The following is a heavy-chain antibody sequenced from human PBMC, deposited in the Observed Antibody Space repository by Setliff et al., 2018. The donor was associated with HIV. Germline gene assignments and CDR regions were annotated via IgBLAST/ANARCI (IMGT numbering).Heavy chain of an antibody. V-gene: IGHV4-38-2*02. Sequence: SETLSLTCLVFSYSITNGNYWAWIRQSPVQGLEWIWSIYSTGHTYYNPSHKSRLTMSVDTAKNRFSRKLISVTAADTAVYYCARDRALRFSKSPSFNYFDVWGQGALVTVSS. CDR2: IYSTGHT. D-gene: IGHD3-10*01. CDR1: SYSITNGNY. CDR3: ARDRALRFSKSPSFNYFDV. J-gene: IGHJ4*02.